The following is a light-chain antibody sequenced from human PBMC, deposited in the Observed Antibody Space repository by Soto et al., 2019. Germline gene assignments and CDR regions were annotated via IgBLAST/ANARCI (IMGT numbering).Light chain of an antibody. J-gene: IGLJ1*01. Sequence: QSVLTQPASVSGSPGQSITISCTGTSSDIGGYNYVSWYQQYPGKAPKLMIYGVSNRPSGVSNRFSGAKSGNTASLTITGRQAEDEADYYCSSYVSNNNYVFGTGTKVTVL. CDR1: SSDIGGYNY. V-gene: IGLV2-14*01. CDR3: SSYVSNNNYV. CDR2: GVS.